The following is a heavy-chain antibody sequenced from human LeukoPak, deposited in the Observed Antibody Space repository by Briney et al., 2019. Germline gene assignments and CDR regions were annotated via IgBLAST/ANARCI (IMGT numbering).Heavy chain of an antibody. CDR3: ARGRKITIFGGIGGAFDI. J-gene: IGHJ3*02. CDR1: GYTFTGHY. Sequence: GSVKVSCKPSGYTFTGHYIHWVRQAPGQGLEWMGWISPKSGESSYSQQFQGRVTMTRDTSSSTAYMDLTWLRSDDTAVFYCARGRKITIFGGIGGAFDIWGQGTVVTVSS. D-gene: IGHD3-3*01. CDR2: ISPKSGES. V-gene: IGHV1-2*02.